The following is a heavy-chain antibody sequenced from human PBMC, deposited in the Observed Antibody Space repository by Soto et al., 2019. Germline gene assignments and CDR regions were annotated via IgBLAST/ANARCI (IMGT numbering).Heavy chain of an antibody. D-gene: IGHD4-17*01. CDR1: GVTFNRNT. V-gene: IGHV1-69*01. J-gene: IGHJ5*02. CDR3: AREGGHNYGLGRGHPFDP. Sequence: QVQLVQSGAEVKQSGSSVKVSCRASGVTFNRNTISWVRQAPGQGLEWMGGIIPMFRSPSYAQKFQGRVTIIADESTNTVYMEMSSLRSDDTAVYYCAREGGHNYGLGRGHPFDPWGQGTLVTVSS. CDR2: IIPMFRSP.